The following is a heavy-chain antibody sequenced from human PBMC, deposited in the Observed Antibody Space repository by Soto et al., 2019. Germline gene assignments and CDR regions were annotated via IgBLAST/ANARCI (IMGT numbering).Heavy chain of an antibody. J-gene: IGHJ6*02. Sequence: ASVKVSCKVSGYTLTEVYMHWVRQAPGKGLEWMGGFDPEDGETVYAQTFQGRITMTEDTPADTAYVELSSLRSEDTAVYYCVTGTGRPYYYCGMDGWGQGTPVTVSS. CDR3: VTGTGRPYYYCGMDG. CDR2: FDPEDGET. D-gene: IGHD1-1*01. CDR1: GYTLTEVY. V-gene: IGHV1-24*01.